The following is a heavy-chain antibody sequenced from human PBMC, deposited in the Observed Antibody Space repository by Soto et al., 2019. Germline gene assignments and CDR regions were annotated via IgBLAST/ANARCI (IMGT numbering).Heavy chain of an antibody. Sequence: QVQLVQSGAEVKKTGASVKVSCEAPGHYFSGYYMYWVRQAPGHGLGWMGWINLNSGGTNYAQKCQVRVTMTRGTSITTGYMDLRGLTSDDTAVYYCASAPPYYGISGYLEVWGLGTLVTVSS. CDR1: GHYFSGYY. D-gene: IGHD3-22*01. V-gene: IGHV1-2*02. CDR2: INLNSGGT. J-gene: IGHJ4*02. CDR3: ASAPPYYGISGYLEV.